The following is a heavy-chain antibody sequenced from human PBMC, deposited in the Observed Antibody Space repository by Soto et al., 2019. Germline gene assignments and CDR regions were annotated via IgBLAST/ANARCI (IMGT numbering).Heavy chain of an antibody. V-gene: IGHV4-59*01. CDR1: GGSISSYY. Sequence: PSETLSLTCTVSGGSISSYYRSWIRQPPGKGLEWIGYIYYSGSTNYNPSLKSRVTISVDTSKNQFSLKLSSVTAADTAVYYCARGVPLFDYWGQGTLVTVSS. CDR3: ARGVPLFDY. J-gene: IGHJ4*02. CDR2: IYYSGST.